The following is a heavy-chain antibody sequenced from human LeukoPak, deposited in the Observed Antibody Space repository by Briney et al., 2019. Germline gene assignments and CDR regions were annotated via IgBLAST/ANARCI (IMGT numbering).Heavy chain of an antibody. CDR1: GFTFSSYA. CDR3: AKDDYYDTSGYRD. Sequence: GGSLRLSCAASGFTFSSYAMIWVRQAPGKGLEWVSGISGSGGSTSYADSVKGRFTISRDNSKNTLYLQMNSLRAEDTAVYYCAKDDYYDTSGYRDWGQGTLVTVSS. V-gene: IGHV3-23*01. J-gene: IGHJ4*02. CDR2: ISGSGGST. D-gene: IGHD3-22*01.